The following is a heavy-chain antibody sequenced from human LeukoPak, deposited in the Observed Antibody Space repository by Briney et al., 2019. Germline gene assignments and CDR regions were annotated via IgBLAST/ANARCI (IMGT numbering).Heavy chain of an antibody. V-gene: IGHV3-48*04. J-gene: IGHJ5*02. CDR3: ARAHRDGYNP. Sequence: GGSLRLSCAASGFTFSSYSMNWVRQAPGKGLEWVSYISSSSSTIYYADSVKGRFTISRDNAKNSLYLQMNSLRAEDTAVYYCARAHRDGYNPWGQGTLVTVSS. CDR2: ISSSSSTI. D-gene: IGHD5-24*01. CDR1: GFTFSSYS.